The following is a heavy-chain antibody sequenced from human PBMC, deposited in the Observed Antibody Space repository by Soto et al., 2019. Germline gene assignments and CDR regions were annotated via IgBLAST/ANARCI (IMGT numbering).Heavy chain of an antibody. Sequence: LRLSCAASGFTFSSYGMHWVRQAPGKGLEWVAVISYDGSNKYYADSVKGRFTISRDNSKNTLYLQMNSLRAEDTAVYYCAKAALRVLEWFSPPHVIGMDFRGQGTTVTVSS. CDR3: AKAALRVLEWFSPPHVIGMDF. V-gene: IGHV3-30*18. CDR2: ISYDGSNK. CDR1: GFTFSSYG. J-gene: IGHJ6*02. D-gene: IGHD3-3*01.